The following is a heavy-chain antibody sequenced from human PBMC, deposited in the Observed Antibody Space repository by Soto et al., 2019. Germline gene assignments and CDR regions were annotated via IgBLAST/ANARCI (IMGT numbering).Heavy chain of an antibody. CDR3: ARAHYGDYGYGMDV. V-gene: IGHV4-30-2*01. Sequence: QLQLQESGSGLVKPSQTLSLTCAVSGGSISSGGYSWSWIRQPPGKGLEWIGYIQHGGSTYYNPSLKSRVTISVDRSKNQFSLKLTSVTAADTAVSYCARAHYGDYGYGMDVWGQGTTVTVSS. J-gene: IGHJ6*02. CDR1: GGSISSGGYS. CDR2: IQHGGST. D-gene: IGHD4-17*01.